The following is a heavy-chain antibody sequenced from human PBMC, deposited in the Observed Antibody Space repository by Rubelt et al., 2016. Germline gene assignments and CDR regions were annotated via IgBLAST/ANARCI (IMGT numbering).Heavy chain of an antibody. Sequence: QVQLVESGGGVVQPGGSLRLSCAASGFTFSGYAMSWVRQAPGKGLEWVAVISYDGSNKYYADSVKGRFTISRDNSKNTLYLQMNSLRAEDTAVYYCATQPGYWGQGTLVTVSS. CDR2: ISYDGSNK. D-gene: IGHD1-14*01. CDR1: GFTFSGYA. CDR3: ATQPGY. J-gene: IGHJ4*02. V-gene: IGHV3-30*04.